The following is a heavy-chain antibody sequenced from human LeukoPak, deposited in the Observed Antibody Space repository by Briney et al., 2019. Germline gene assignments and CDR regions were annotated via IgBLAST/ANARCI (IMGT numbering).Heavy chain of an antibody. CDR2: ISGSGGST. Sequence: GGSLRLSCAASGFTFSSYAMSWVRQAPGRGLEWVSDISGSGGSTYYADSVKGRFTISRDNSKNTLYLQMNSLRAEDTAVYYCAANQGATEYCSSTSCYTIDYWGQGTLVTVSS. D-gene: IGHD2-2*02. J-gene: IGHJ4*02. CDR1: GFTFSSYA. V-gene: IGHV3-23*01. CDR3: AANQGATEYCSSTSCYTIDY.